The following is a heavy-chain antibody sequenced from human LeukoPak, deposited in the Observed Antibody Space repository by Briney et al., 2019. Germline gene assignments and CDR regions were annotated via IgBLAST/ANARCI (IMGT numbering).Heavy chain of an antibody. CDR1: GFTFSSYG. CDR3: AKDGKYDFWSGDLLYYFDY. CDR2: IRYDGSNK. J-gene: IGHJ4*02. Sequence: GGSLRLSCAASGFTFSSYGMHWVRQAPGKGLEWGAFIRYDGSNKYYADSVKGRFTISRDNSKNTLYLQMNSLRAEDTAVYYCAKDGKYDFWSGDLLYYFDYWGQGTLVTVSS. D-gene: IGHD3-3*01. V-gene: IGHV3-30*02.